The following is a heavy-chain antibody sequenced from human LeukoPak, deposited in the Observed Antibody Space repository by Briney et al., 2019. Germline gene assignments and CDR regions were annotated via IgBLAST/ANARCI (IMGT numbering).Heavy chain of an antibody. Sequence: GGSLRLSCAASGFTFSNYGMNWVRQAPGKGLEWVAYISRTSSDIYYADSVVGRFTISRDSARNSLHLQLHSLRDEDTAVYYCARNPDRAYFDYWGRVTLVTVSS. CDR2: ISRTSSDI. CDR3: ARNPDRAYFDY. J-gene: IGHJ4*02. D-gene: IGHD1-14*01. CDR1: GFTFSNYG. V-gene: IGHV3-48*02.